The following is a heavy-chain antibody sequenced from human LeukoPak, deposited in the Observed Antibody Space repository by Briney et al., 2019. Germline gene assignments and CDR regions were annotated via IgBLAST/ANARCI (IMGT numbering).Heavy chain of an antibody. D-gene: IGHD1-26*01. CDR1: GYTFTGYY. J-gene: IGHJ3*02. V-gene: IGHV1-2*02. Sequence: ASVKVSCKASGYTFTGYYMHWVRQAPGQGLEWMGWINPNSGGTNYAQKFQGRVTMTRDTSISTAYMELSRLRSDDTAVYYCASLYSGSYLDAFDIWGQGTMVTVSS. CDR2: INPNSGGT. CDR3: ASLYSGSYLDAFDI.